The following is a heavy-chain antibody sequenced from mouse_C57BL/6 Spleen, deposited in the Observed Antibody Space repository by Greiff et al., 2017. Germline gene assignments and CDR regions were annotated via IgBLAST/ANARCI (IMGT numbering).Heavy chain of an antibody. CDR3: ARWGDGYDVRYFEV. Sequence: VQLQQPGAELVRPGSSVKLSCKASGYTFTSYWMHWVKQRPIQGLEWIGNIDPSDSETHYNQKFKDKATLTVDKSSSTAYMQLSSLTSEDSAVYYCARWGDGYDVRYFEVWGTGTTVTVSS. CDR2: IDPSDSET. CDR1: GYTFTSYW. J-gene: IGHJ1*03. D-gene: IGHD2-2*01. V-gene: IGHV1-52*01.